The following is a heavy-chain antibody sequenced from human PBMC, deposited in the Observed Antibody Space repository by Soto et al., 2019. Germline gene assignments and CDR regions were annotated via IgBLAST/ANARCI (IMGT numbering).Heavy chain of an antibody. CDR1: GFTFSSDA. V-gene: IGHV3-23*01. Sequence: GGSLRLSCAASGFTFSSDALSWVRQAPGKGLEWVSGISSSGGGTYYADSVKGRFTISRDNSKNTLYLQMNSLRAEDTAVYYCAKTWSDYGDYFDYWGQGTLVTVSS. CDR3: AKTWSDYGDYFDY. D-gene: IGHD4-17*01. J-gene: IGHJ4*02. CDR2: ISSSGGGT.